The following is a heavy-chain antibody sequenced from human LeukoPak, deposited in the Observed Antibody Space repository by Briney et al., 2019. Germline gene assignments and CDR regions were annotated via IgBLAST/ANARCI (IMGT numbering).Heavy chain of an antibody. CDR3: ARDPVEVVAAVVDY. J-gene: IGHJ4*02. Sequence: PGGSLRLSCAASGFTFSSYSMNWVRQAPGKGLEWVSSISSSSSYIYYADSVKGRFTISRDNAKNSLYLQVNSLRAEDTAVYYCARDPVEVVAAVVDYWGQGTLVTVSS. D-gene: IGHD2-15*01. CDR2: ISSSSSYI. V-gene: IGHV3-21*01. CDR1: GFTFSSYS.